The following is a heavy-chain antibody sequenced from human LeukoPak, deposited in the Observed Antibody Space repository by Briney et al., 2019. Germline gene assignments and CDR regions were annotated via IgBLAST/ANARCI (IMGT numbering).Heavy chain of an antibody. CDR2: IYTSGST. J-gene: IGHJ4*02. CDR3: AREDIVGASPFDY. Sequence: PSQTLSLTCTVSGGSISSGSYYWSWIRQPAGKGLEWIGRIYTSGSTNYNPSLKSRVTISVDTSKNQFSLKLSSVTAAVTAVYYCAREDIVGASPFDYWGQGTLVTVSS. D-gene: IGHD1-26*01. CDR1: GGSISSGSYY. V-gene: IGHV4-61*02.